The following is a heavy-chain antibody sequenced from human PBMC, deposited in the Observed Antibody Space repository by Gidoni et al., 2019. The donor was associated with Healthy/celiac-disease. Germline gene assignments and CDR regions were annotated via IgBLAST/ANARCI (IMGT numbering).Heavy chain of an antibody. V-gene: IGHV1-69*01. CDR3: ARVGVKGYGSGSYYYFDY. CDR1: GGPFSSYA. D-gene: IGHD3-10*01. CDR2: IIPIFGTA. Sequence: QVQLVQSGAEVKKPGSSVKVSCQASGGPFSSYAISWVRQAPGQGLEWMGGIIPIFGTANYAQKFQGRVTITADESTSTAYMELSSLRSEDTAVYYCARVGVKGYGSGSYYYFDYWGQGTLVTVSS. J-gene: IGHJ4*02.